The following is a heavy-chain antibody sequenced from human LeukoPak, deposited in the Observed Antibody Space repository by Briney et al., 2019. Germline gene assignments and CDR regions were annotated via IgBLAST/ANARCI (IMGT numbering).Heavy chain of an antibody. J-gene: IGHJ4*02. CDR2: IYSGGST. D-gene: IGHD3-3*01. CDR1: GFTFSSYW. Sequence: GGSLRLSCAASGFTFSSYWMHWVRQAPGKGLEWVSVIYSGGSTYYADSVKGRFTISRDNSKNTLYLQMNSLRAEDTAVYYCASLGWSGYPEAVDYWGQGTLVTVSS. CDR3: ASLGWSGYPEAVDY. V-gene: IGHV3-53*01.